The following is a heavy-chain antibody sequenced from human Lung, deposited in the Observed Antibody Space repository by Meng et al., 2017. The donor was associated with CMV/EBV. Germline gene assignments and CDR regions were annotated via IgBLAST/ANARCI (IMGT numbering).Heavy chain of an antibody. Sequence: SGPXLVXPTQTLTLTCSLSGFSLSPSGVGVGWIRQTPGKALEWLALILWNDDKRYSPSLKSRLTVTRDSSKTQVVLKMTNMDPEDTATYYCAHRLYRHYFDYWGQGDXVPGYS. D-gene: IGHD4-11*01. CDR2: ILWNDDK. V-gene: IGHV2-5*01. CDR1: GFSLSPSGVG. J-gene: IGHJ4*02. CDR3: AHRLYRHYFDY.